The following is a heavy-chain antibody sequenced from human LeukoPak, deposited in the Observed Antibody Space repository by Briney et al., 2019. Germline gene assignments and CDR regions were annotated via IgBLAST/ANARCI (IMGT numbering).Heavy chain of an antibody. Sequence: PSETLSLTCAVSGASVSSSTYFWGWIGQPPGEGPEWLGSVSHSGATYYNPSLKSRVTISLDTSKNQITLTVTSVTVADTALYFCSSRIVVSPTAIETWFDSWGQGTLVTVSS. CDR2: VSHSGAT. V-gene: IGHV4-39*06. D-gene: IGHD2-2*01. CDR3: SSRIVVSPTAIETWFDS. CDR1: GASVSSSTYF. J-gene: IGHJ5*01.